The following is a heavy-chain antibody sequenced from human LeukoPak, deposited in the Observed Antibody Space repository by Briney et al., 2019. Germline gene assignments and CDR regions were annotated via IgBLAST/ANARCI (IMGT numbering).Heavy chain of an antibody. V-gene: IGHV3-23*01. CDR1: GFAFSSYA. J-gene: IGHJ6*03. D-gene: IGHD4-17*01. Sequence: QPGGSLRLSCAASGFAFSSYAMSWVRQAPGKGLEWVSAISGSGGSTYYADSVKGRFTISRDNSKNTLYLQMNSLRAEDTAVYYCAKVAETTQDYYYYYMDVWGKGTTVTISS. CDR3: AKVAETTQDYYYYYMDV. CDR2: ISGSGGST.